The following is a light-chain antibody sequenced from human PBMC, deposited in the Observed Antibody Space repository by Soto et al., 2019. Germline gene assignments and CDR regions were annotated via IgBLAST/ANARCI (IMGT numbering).Light chain of an antibody. J-gene: IGLJ2*01. CDR2: FNT. CDR1: ASNIGSNA. Sequence: QSVLTQPPSASGTPGQRVTFSCSGGASNIGSNAVNWYQQLPGPAPKLLIYFNTQRPSGVPDRFSGSKSGTSASLAISGLQSEDEADYYCAAWDDSLTGLLIGGGTKLTVL. CDR3: AAWDDSLTGLL. V-gene: IGLV1-44*01.